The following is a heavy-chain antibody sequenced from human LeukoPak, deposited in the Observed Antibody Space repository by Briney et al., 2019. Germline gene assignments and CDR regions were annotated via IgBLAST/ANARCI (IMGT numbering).Heavy chain of an antibody. CDR3: ARGLTMVKRGIGY. D-gene: IGHD3-10*01. CDR1: GYTLTALA. CDR2: FDSEEYDT. J-gene: IGHJ4*02. Sequence: ASVKVSCKVSGYTLTALALHWVRQAPGKGFEWIGGFDSEEYDTIYAQRFQGRVTMTRNTSISTAYMELSSLRSEDTAVYYCARGLTMVKRGIGYWGQGTLVTVSS. V-gene: IGHV1-24*01.